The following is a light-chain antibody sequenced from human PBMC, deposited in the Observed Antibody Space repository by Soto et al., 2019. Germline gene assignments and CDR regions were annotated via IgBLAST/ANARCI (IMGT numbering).Light chain of an antibody. V-gene: IGKV3-15*01. J-gene: IGKJ3*01. CDR1: QSVSSK. CDR2: DAS. CDR3: QQFNNWPRT. Sequence: EIAMTQSPATLSVSPGERATLSCRASQSVSSKLAWYQQKPGQAPRLLIYDASTRATGIPARFSGSGSGTEFTLTISSLQSEDFAVYYCQQFNNWPRTFGPGTKVDIK.